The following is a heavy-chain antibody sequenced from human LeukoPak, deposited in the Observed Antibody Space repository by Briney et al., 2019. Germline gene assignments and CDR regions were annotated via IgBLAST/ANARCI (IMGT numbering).Heavy chain of an antibody. CDR3: ARHEWLRLALANWFDP. J-gene: IGHJ5*02. D-gene: IGHD5-12*01. V-gene: IGHV4-39*01. CDR2: IYYSGST. Sequence: SETLSLTCTVSGGSISSGTYYWGWIRQPPGKGLEWIGSIYYSGSTYCNPSLKSRVTISVDTSKNEFSLKLSSVAAADTAVYYCARHEWLRLALANWFDPWGQGTPVTVSS. CDR1: GGSISSGTYY.